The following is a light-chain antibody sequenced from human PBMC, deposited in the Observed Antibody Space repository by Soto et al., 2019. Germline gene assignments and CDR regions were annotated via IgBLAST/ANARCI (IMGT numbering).Light chain of an antibody. V-gene: IGLV1-40*01. CDR1: SSNIGAGYD. CDR3: QSYDSSLSGWV. J-gene: IGLJ3*02. Sequence: QTVVTQPPSVSGAPGQRVTIFCTGSSSNIGAGYDVHWYQQLPGTAPKLLIYGNSNRPSGVPDRFSGSKSGTSASLAITGLQAEDEADYYCQSYDSSLSGWVFGGGTKVTVL. CDR2: GNS.